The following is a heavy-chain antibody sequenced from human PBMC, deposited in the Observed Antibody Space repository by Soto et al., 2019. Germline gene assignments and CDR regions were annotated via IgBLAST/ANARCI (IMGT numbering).Heavy chain of an antibody. J-gene: IGHJ5*02. Sequence: GGSLRLSCAASGFTFSSYGMHWVRQAPGKGLEWVAVIWYDGSNKYYADSVKGRFTISRDNSKNTLYLQMNSLRAEDTAVYYCARDRRFQNWFDPWGQGTLVTVSS. CDR1: GFTFSSYG. CDR3: ARDRRFQNWFDP. V-gene: IGHV3-33*01. CDR2: IWYDGSNK. D-gene: IGHD3-3*01.